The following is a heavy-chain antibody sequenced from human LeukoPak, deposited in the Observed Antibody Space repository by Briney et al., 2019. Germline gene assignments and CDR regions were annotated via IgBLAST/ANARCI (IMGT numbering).Heavy chain of an antibody. CDR1: GYSFTNYW. J-gene: IGHJ3*02. D-gene: IGHD3-16*01. Sequence: GESLKISCKGSGYSFTNYWIGWVRHMAGKGLEWRGISYPGDTDIRYSPSFQGQVTISDDKSISTAYLQCSSLKASDTAMYYCARGRGRQATDAFDIWGQGTMVTVSS. V-gene: IGHV5-51*01. CDR2: SYPGDTDI. CDR3: ARGRGRQATDAFDI.